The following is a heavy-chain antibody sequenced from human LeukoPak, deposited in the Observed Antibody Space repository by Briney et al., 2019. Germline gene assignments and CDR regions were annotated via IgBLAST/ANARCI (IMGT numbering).Heavy chain of an antibody. D-gene: IGHD7-27*01. CDR2: IKQDGNEK. CDR3: ARPLGKGQDY. J-gene: IGHJ4*02. CDR1: GFNFANHA. Sequence: GGSLRLSCAASGFNFANHAMNWVRQAPGKGLEWVANIKQDGNEKYYVDSVKGRFTISRDNAKNSLYLQMNSLRAEDTAVYYCARPLGKGQDYWGQGTLVTVSS. V-gene: IGHV3-7*03.